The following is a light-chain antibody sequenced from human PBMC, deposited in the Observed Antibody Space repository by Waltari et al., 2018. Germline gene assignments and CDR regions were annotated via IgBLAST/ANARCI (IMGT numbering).Light chain of an antibody. Sequence: AIQMTQSPSSLSASVGDRVTITCRASQGIRNDLGWYQQKPVKAPNLLIYTASNLQSGVPSRFSGSGSGTDFSLTISSLQPEDFATYYCLQDYDYPRTFGQGTKVEIK. J-gene: IGKJ1*01. CDR2: TAS. V-gene: IGKV1-6*01. CDR1: QGIRND. CDR3: LQDYDYPRT.